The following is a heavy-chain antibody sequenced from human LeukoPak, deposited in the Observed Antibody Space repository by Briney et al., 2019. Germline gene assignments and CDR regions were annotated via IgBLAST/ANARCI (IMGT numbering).Heavy chain of an antibody. Sequence: GGSLRLSCAASGFTFSSYSMNWVRQAPGKGLEWVSSISSSSSYIYYADSVKGRFTISRDNAKNSLYLQMNSLRAEDTAVYYCASVRSKGATSNAFDIWGQGTMVTVSS. CDR1: GFTFSSYS. J-gene: IGHJ3*02. V-gene: IGHV3-21*01. CDR3: ASVRSKGATSNAFDI. CDR2: ISSSSSYI. D-gene: IGHD4/OR15-4a*01.